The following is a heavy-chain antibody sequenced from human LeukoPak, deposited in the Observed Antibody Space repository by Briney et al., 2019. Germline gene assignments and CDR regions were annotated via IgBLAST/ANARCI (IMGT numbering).Heavy chain of an antibody. Sequence: GGSLRLSCAASGFTFSSHGMHWVRQAPGKGLEWVAFIRYDGSNKYYADSAKGRFTISRDNSKNTLYLQMNSLRAEDTAVYYCAKDHGSGSSYAFDIWGQGTMVTVSS. V-gene: IGHV3-30*02. J-gene: IGHJ3*02. CDR1: GFTFSSHG. CDR2: IRYDGSNK. D-gene: IGHD3-10*01. CDR3: AKDHGSGSSYAFDI.